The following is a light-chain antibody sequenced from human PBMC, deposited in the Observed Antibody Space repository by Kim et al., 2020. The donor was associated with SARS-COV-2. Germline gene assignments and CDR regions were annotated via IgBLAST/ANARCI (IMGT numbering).Light chain of an antibody. J-gene: IGLJ3*02. Sequence: RQTATLTCTGNSNNVGNEGATWLQQNQGHPTKLLWNRNNNRPSGISERFSASRSGNTASLTITGLQPEDEADYFCTAWDSSLSAWVFGGGTKLTVL. CDR1: SNNVGNEG. V-gene: IGLV10-54*04. CDR2: RNN. CDR3: TAWDSSLSAWV.